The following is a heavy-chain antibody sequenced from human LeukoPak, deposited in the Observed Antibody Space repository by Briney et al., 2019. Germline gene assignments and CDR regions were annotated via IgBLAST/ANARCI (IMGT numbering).Heavy chain of an antibody. CDR1: GYSFTSYW. J-gene: IGHJ4*02. Sequence: GESLKISCKGSGYSFTSYWIGWVRQMRGIGLEWMGIIYPGDSDSRYSPSFQGQVTISADKSISTTYLQWSSLKASDAAMYYCARQVAYTSGRTFDFWGQGTLVTVPS. CDR2: IYPGDSDS. CDR3: ARQVAYTSGRTFDF. D-gene: IGHD6-19*01. V-gene: IGHV5-51*01.